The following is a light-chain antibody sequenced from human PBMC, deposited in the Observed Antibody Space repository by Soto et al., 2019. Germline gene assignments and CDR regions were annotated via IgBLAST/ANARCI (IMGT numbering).Light chain of an antibody. J-gene: IGKJ1*01. CDR1: QSVTNNY. CDR3: QQYVTSPRT. Sequence: EIVLTQSPGTLSLSPGERATLSCRASQSVTNNYLAWYQQKPGQAPRLRIYGASSRATAIPDRFSGSGSGTDFTLTISRLDPEDFAVYYCQQYVTSPRTFGQGTKVEIK. V-gene: IGKV3-20*01. CDR2: GAS.